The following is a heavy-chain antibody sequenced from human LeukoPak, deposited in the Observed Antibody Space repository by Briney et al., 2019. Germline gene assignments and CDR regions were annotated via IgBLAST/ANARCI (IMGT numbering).Heavy chain of an antibody. CDR1: GGSISSGDYY. CDR3: AREVVGMAAAGGIQNTSNWFDP. Sequence: SETLSLTCTVSGGSISSGDYYWSWIRQPPGKGLEWIGYIYYSGSTYYNPSLKSRVTISVDTSKNQFSLKLSSVTAADTAVYYCAREVVGMAAAGGIQNTSNWFDPWGQGTLVTVSS. J-gene: IGHJ5*02. D-gene: IGHD6-13*01. V-gene: IGHV4-30-4*08. CDR2: IYYSGST.